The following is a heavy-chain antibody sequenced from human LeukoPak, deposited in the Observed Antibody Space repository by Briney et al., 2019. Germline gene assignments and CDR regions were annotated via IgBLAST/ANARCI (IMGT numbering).Heavy chain of an antibody. CDR3: ARPPYDSSGHYFDY. J-gene: IGHJ4*01. CDR1: GGSISSSSYY. V-gene: IGHV4-39*01. CDR2: IYYNGRT. Sequence: SETLSLTCTVSGGSISSSSYYWGWIRQSPGKGLEWTGSIYYNGRTYYSPALKSRVTISVDTTMNQFSLKLSSVTAADTAVYYCARPPYDSSGHYFDYWGHGTLVTVSS. D-gene: IGHD3-22*01.